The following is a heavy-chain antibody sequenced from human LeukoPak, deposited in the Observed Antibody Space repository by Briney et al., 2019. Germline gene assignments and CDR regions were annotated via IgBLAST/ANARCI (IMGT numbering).Heavy chain of an antibody. CDR1: GGSFSGYY. CDR3: ARDPYYYDSSRYYYDY. V-gene: IGHV4-34*01. CDR2: INHSGST. J-gene: IGHJ4*02. Sequence: PWETLSLTCAVYGGSFSGYYWSWIRQPPGKGLEWIGEINHSGSTNYNPSLKSRVTISVDTSKNQFSLKLSSVTAADTAVYYCARDPYYYDSSRYYYDYWGQGTLVTVSS. D-gene: IGHD3-22*01.